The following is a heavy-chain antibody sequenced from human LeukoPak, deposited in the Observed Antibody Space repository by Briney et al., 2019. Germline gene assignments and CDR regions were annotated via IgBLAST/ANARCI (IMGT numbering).Heavy chain of an antibody. V-gene: IGHV1-2*02. CDR3: ARGDYYGSGSLRYYYYYMDV. CDR1: GSTFTDYY. D-gene: IGHD3-10*01. CDR2: INPNSGGT. J-gene: IGHJ6*03. Sequence: ASVKVSCKASGSTFTDYYMHWVRQAPGQGLEWMGWINPNSGGTNFAQKFQGRVTMTRDTSTSTVYMELSSLRSEDTAVYYCARGDYYGSGSLRYYYYYMDVWGKGTTVTISS.